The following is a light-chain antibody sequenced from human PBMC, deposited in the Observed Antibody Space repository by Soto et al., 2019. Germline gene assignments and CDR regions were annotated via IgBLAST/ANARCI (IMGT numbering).Light chain of an antibody. CDR3: QQRSNWPPWT. Sequence: EIVLTQSPATLSLSPMERATLSFMASQSVSSYLAWYQQKPGQAPRLLIYDASNRATGIPARFSGSGSGTDFTLTISSLEPEDFAVYYCQQRSNWPPWTFGQGTKVDIK. V-gene: IGKV3-11*01. CDR2: DAS. J-gene: IGKJ1*01. CDR1: QSVSSY.